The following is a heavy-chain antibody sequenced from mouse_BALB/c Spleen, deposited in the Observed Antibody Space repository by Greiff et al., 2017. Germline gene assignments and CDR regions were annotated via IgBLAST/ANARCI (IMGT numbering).Heavy chain of an antibody. CDR1: GFSLTGYG. J-gene: IGHJ3*01. CDR3: ARESSYDYPWFAD. D-gene: IGHD2-4*01. V-gene: IGHV2-6-7*01. CDR2: IWGDGST. Sequence: QVQLKESGPGLVAPSQSLSITCTVSGFSLTGYGVNWVRQPPGKGLEWLGMIWGDGSTDYNSALKSRLSISKDNSKSQVFLKMNSLQTDDTARYYCARESSYDYPWFADWGQGTLVTVSA.